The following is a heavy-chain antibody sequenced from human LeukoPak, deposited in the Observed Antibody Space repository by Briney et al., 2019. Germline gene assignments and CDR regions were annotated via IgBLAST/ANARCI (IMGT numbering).Heavy chain of an antibody. Sequence: SETLSLTCTVSGGSISSYYWSWIRQPPGKGLEWIGYIYYSGSTNYNPSLKSRVTISVDTSKNQFSLKLSSVTAADTAVYYCARANWGRGAFDIWGQGTMVTVSS. J-gene: IGHJ3*02. V-gene: IGHV4-59*08. CDR1: GGSISSYY. CDR3: ARANWGRGAFDI. CDR2: IYYSGST. D-gene: IGHD7-27*01.